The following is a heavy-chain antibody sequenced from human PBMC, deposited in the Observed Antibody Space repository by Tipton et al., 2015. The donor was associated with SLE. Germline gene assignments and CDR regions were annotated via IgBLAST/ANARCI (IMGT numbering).Heavy chain of an antibody. CDR2: INHSERI. V-gene: IGHV4-34*01. D-gene: IGHD3-16*01. J-gene: IGHJ3*02. CDR3: VRGWAHAFDM. CDR1: GGPFNANY. Sequence: TLSLTCAVHGGPFNANYWSWIRQSPGKGLEWIGDINHSERISYNPSLKSRATIAVDTSKNQVSLTLTSVTAADTAVYYCVRGWAHAFDMWGQGTLVTVSS.